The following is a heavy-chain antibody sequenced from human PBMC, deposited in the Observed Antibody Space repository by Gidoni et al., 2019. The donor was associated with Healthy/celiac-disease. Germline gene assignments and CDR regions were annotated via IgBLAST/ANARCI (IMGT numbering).Heavy chain of an antibody. V-gene: IGHV3-48*03. J-gene: IGHJ4*02. Sequence: EVQLVESGGGLVQPGGSLRLSCAASGFTFSSYEMNWVRQAPGKGLEWVSYISSSGSTIYYADSVKGRFTISRDNAKNSLYLQMNSLRAEDTAVYYCARGDSDYYGSGSYYETPDYWGQGTLVTVSS. CDR1: GFTFSSYE. CDR3: ARGDSDYYGSGSYYETPDY. CDR2: ISSSGSTI. D-gene: IGHD3-10*01.